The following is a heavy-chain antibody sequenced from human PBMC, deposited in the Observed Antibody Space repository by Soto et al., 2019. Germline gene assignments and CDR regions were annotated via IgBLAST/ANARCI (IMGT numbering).Heavy chain of an antibody. J-gene: IGHJ4*02. D-gene: IGHD1-26*01. V-gene: IGHV3-23*01. Sequence: PGGSLRLSCAASGFTFSSYAMSWVRQAPGKGLEWVSAISGSGGSTYYADSVKGRFTIPRDNSKNTLYVQINSLRAEDRAVYYCAKDAQGELLPRYFDYWGQGPLVTVPP. CDR1: GFTFSSYA. CDR2: ISGSGGST. CDR3: AKDAQGELLPRYFDY.